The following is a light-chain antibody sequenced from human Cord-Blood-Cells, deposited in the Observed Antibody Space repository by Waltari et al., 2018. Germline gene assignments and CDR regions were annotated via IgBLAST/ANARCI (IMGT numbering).Light chain of an antibody. J-gene: IGKJ4*01. V-gene: IGKV3-11*01. CDR1: QSVSSY. CDR2: DAS. Sequence: EIVLPQSPATLSLSPGERATLSCRPSQSVSSYLAWYQRKPGQAPRLLIYDASNRATGIPARFSGSGSGTDFTLTISSLEPEDFAVYYCQQRSNWPLFGGGTKVEIK. CDR3: QQRSNWPL.